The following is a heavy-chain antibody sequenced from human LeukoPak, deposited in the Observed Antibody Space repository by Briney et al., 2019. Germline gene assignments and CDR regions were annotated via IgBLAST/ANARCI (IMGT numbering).Heavy chain of an antibody. D-gene: IGHD3-16*02. J-gene: IGHJ4*02. CDR3: ARVSVIASAFDY. CDR2: IYYSGST. CDR1: GGSISSSSYY. V-gene: IGHV4-61*01. Sequence: PSETLSLTCTVSGGSISSSSYYWSWIRQPPGKGLEWIGYIYYSGSTNYNPSLKSRVTISVDTSKNQFSLKLSSVTAADTAVYYCARVSVIASAFDYWGQGTLVTVSS.